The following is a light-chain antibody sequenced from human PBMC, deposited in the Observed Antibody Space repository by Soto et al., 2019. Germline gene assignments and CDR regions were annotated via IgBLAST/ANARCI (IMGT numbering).Light chain of an antibody. CDR2: AAS. J-gene: IGKJ1*01. V-gene: IGKV1-12*01. CDR1: QDINNR. CDR3: LQVTNFPRT. Sequence: DIQMTQAPSSVSASVGDRVTITCRASQDINNRVAWFQQRPGRAPKYLIQAASILQSGFPSRFSATGSGTDFTLTIDSLQPEDFATYYCLQVTNFPRTFGQGTKLELK.